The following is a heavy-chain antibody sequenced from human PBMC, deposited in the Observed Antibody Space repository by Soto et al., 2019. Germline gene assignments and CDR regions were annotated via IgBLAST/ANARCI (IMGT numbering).Heavy chain of an antibody. CDR1: GFTFSSFA. D-gene: IGHD6-19*01. Sequence: EVQLLESGGGLVQPGGSLRLSCAASGFTFSSFAMSWVRQAPGKGQEWVSAIGSRGHSTYYADSVKGRFTIPRDNSKNTLYLQMNSLRAEDTAIYYCAKDLIYGYNSGRPFDSWGQGTLVTVSS. CDR3: AKDLIYGYNSGRPFDS. V-gene: IGHV3-23*01. CDR2: IGSRGHST. J-gene: IGHJ4*02.